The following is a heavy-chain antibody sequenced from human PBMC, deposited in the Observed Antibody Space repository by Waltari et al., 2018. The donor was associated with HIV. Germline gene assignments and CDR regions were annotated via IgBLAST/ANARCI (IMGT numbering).Heavy chain of an antibody. CDR1: GFPFSNYA. CDR3: AKDVNGLFDY. CDR2: ISGSGINT. Sequence: EVQLLESGGGLEQPGGSLRLPCAASGFPFSNYAMRWGRQAPGKGLEWVSAISGSGINTYYTDSVKGRFTISRDNSKNTLYLQMNSLRAEDTAVYYCAKDVNGLFDYWGQGTLVTVSS. J-gene: IGHJ4*02. V-gene: IGHV3-23*01.